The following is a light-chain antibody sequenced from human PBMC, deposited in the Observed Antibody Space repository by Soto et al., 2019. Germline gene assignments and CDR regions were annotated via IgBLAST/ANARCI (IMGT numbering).Light chain of an antibody. CDR1: QDISGL. V-gene: IGKV1-12*02. CDR3: QQAYSLPFT. Sequence: DIQMTQSPSSVSASVGDRVTITCRASQDISGLLAWFQQKPGKAPKLLIYDASNLQSGVPPRFSGSGSGTDFTLTISSLQPEDFATYYCQQAYSLPFTFGPGTKVDIK. J-gene: IGKJ3*01. CDR2: DAS.